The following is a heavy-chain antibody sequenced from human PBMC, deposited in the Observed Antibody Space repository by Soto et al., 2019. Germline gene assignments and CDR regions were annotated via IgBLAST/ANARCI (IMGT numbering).Heavy chain of an antibody. CDR2: ISGSGGNT. CDR3: AKGKANSVFGVDTLFDY. J-gene: IGHJ4*02. V-gene: IGHV3-23*01. Sequence: LRLSCAASGFTFSNHAMSWVRQAPGKGLEWVSLISGSGGNTNYADSVRGRFTISRDNSKKTVYLQMNSLRADDTAVYYCAKGKANSVFGVDTLFDYWGQGTLVTVSS. CDR1: GFTFSNHA. D-gene: IGHD3-3*01.